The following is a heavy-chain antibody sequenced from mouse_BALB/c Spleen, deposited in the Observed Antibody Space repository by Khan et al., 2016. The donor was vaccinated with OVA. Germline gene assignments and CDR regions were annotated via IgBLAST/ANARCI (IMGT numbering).Heavy chain of an antibody. D-gene: IGHD1-1*01. CDR2: IWGDGST. Sequence: QVQLKESGPGLVAPSQSLSITCSVSGFSLTSYGVSWVRQPPGKGLEWLGVIWGDGSTNYHSTIISRLIIIQDNSKSQVFLKLNSLQTDDTATYYCAKFTPDYYSMDYWGQGTSVTVSS. J-gene: IGHJ4*01. V-gene: IGHV2-3*01. CDR3: AKFTPDYYSMDY. CDR1: GFSLTSYG.